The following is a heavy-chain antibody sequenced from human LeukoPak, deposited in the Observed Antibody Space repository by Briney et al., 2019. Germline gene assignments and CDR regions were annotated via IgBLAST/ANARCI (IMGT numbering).Heavy chain of an antibody. V-gene: IGHV4-31*03. J-gene: IGHJ5*02. D-gene: IGHD6-13*01. Sequence: SETLSLTCTVSGGSISSGGYYWSWIRQHPGKGLEWIGYIYYSGSTYYNPSLKSRVTISVDTSKNQFSLKLSSVTAADTAVYYCARDGIAPAMRFRAWWFDPWGQGTLVTVSS. CDR3: ARDGIAPAMRFRAWWFDP. CDR1: GGSISSGGYY. CDR2: IYYSGST.